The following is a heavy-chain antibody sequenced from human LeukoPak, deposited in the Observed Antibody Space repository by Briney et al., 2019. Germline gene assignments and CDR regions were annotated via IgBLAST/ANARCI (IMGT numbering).Heavy chain of an antibody. D-gene: IGHD3-16*02. V-gene: IGHV4-34*01. J-gene: IGHJ4*02. Sequence: SETLSLTCTVSGGSISSYYWSWIRQPPGKGLEWIGEINHSGSTNYNPSLKSRVTISVDTSKNQFSLKLSSVTAADTAVYYCASLRLGELSPAFQFDYWGQGTLVTVSS. CDR3: ASLRLGELSPAFQFDY. CDR2: INHSGST. CDR1: GGSISSYY.